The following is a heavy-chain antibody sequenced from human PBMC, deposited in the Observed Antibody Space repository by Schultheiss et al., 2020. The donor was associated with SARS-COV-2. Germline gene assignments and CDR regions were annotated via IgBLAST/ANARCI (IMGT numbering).Heavy chain of an antibody. CDR3: ARERPRDAFDI. V-gene: IGHV4-61*01. CDR1: GGSISSSSYY. Sequence: SQTLSLTCTVSGGSISSSSYYWSWIRQPPGKGLEWIGYIYYSGSTNYNPSLKSRVTISVDTSKNQFSLKLSSVTAADTAVYYCARERPRDAFDIWGQGTMVTVSS. J-gene: IGHJ3*02. CDR2: IYYSGST.